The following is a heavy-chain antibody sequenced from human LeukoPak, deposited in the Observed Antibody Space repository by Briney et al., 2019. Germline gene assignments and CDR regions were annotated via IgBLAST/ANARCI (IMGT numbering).Heavy chain of an antibody. CDR1: GGSVSSGSYY. D-gene: IGHD3-22*01. CDR2: IYYSGST. J-gene: IGHJ5*02. Sequence: PSETLSLTCTVSGGSVSSGSYYWSWIRQPPGKGLEWIGSIYYSGSTYYNPSLKSRVTISVDTSKNQFSLKLSSVTAADTAVYYCARLKPYDSSENWFDPWGQGTLVTVSS. CDR3: ARLKPYDSSENWFDP. V-gene: IGHV4-39*01.